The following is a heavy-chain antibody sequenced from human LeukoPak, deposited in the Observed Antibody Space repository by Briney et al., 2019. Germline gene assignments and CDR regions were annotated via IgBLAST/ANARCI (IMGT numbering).Heavy chain of an antibody. CDR2: ISAYNGNT. D-gene: IGHD5-12*01. CDR3: AKFTERRVPYSGYERYWFDP. J-gene: IGHJ5*02. Sequence: GASVKVSCKASGYTFTSYGISWVRQAPGQGLEWMGWISAYNGNTNYAQKLQGRVTMTTDTSTSTAYMELRSLRSDDTAVYYCAKFTERRVPYSGYERYWFDPWGQGTLVTVSS. CDR1: GYTFTSYG. V-gene: IGHV1-18*01.